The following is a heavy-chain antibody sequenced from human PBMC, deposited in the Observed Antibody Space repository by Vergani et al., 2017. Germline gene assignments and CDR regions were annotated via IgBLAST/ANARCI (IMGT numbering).Heavy chain of an antibody. CDR2: IYYSGST. Sequence: QLQLQESGPGLVKPSETLSLTCTVSGGSISSSSYYWGWIRQPPGKGLEWIGSIYYSGSTYYNPSLKSRVTISVDTSKNQFSLKLSSVTAADTAVYYCARPIAAAGTDWMVVQHWGQGTVGTVSS. CDR3: ARPIAAAGTDWMVVQH. J-gene: IGHJ1*01. D-gene: IGHD6-13*01. CDR1: GGSISSSSYY. V-gene: IGHV4-39*01.